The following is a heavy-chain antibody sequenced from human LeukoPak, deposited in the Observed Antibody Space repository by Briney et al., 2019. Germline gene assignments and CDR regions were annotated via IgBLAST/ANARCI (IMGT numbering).Heavy chain of an antibody. CDR2: IYYSGST. J-gene: IGHJ4*02. CDR1: GGSISSGGYY. V-gene: IGHV4-31*03. CDR3: ARIGGGYYFDY. D-gene: IGHD2-15*01. Sequence: PSETLSLTCTVSGGSISSGGYYWNWIRQHPGKGLEWIGYIYYSGSTYYNPSLKSRVTISVDTSKNQFSLKLSSVTAADTAVYYCARIGGGYYFDYWGQGTLVTVSS.